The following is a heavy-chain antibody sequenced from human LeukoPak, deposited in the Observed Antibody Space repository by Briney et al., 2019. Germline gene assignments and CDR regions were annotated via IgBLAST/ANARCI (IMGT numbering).Heavy chain of an antibody. CDR3: ACEREYCTNAVCYTGEGY. CDR1: GYTFTGYY. Sequence: ASVKVSCKASGYTFTGYYMHWVRQAPGQGLEWMGWINPNSGGTNYAQKFQGRVTMTRDTSISTAYMELSRLRSDDTAVYYWACEREYCTNAVCYTGEGYWGQGTLVTVSS. V-gene: IGHV1-2*02. D-gene: IGHD2-8*01. J-gene: IGHJ4*02. CDR2: INPNSGGT.